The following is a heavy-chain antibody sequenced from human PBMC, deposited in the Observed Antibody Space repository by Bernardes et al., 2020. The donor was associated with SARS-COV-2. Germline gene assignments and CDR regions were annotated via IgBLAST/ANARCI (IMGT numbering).Heavy chain of an antibody. V-gene: IGHV3-23*01. CDR3: AKEAYSGYLETYYFYYGMDV. Sequence: GGSLRLSCAASGFTFSNYAMTWVRQAPGKGLEWVSSISGSGGGTYYADSVQGRFTVSRDYSTNTLYLQMDSLRAEDTAIYYCAKEAYSGYLETYYFYYGMDVWSQGTTVTVSS. J-gene: IGHJ6*02. CDR2: ISGSGGGT. CDR1: GFTFSNYA. D-gene: IGHD5-12*01.